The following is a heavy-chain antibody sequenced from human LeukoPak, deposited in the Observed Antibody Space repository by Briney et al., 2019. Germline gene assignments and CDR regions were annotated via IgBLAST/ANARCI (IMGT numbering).Heavy chain of an antibody. CDR3: ARDPVRRDSY. CDR1: GITFSRYA. CDR2: IWYDGSNK. D-gene: IGHD3-10*01. J-gene: IGHJ4*02. V-gene: IGHV3-33*01. Sequence: GRSLRLSCAASGITFSRYAMHWVRQAPGKGLDWVTVIWYDGSNKYYVDSVTGRFTISRDNAKNTLYLQMNSLRAEDTAVYYCARDPVRRDSYWGQGTLVTVSS.